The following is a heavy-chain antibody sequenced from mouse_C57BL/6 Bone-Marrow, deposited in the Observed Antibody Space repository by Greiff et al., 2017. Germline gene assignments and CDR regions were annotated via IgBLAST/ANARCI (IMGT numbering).Heavy chain of an antibody. Sequence: VQLQQSGPELVKPGASVKLSCKASGYTFTSYDINWVKQRPGQGLEWIGWIYPRDGSTKYNEKFKGKATLTVATTASTAYMELHSLSSEDSAVYYCASCDYGCWGQGTTLTVSS. CDR2: IYPRDGST. J-gene: IGHJ2*01. V-gene: IGHV1-85*01. CDR3: ASCDYGC. CDR1: GYTFTSYD. D-gene: IGHD2-4*01.